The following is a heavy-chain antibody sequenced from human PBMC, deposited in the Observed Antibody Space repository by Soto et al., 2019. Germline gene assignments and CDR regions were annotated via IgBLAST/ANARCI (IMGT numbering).Heavy chain of an antibody. CDR1: GGSISSGGYY. J-gene: IGHJ3*02. V-gene: IGHV4-31*03. Sequence: PSETLSLTCTVSGGSISSGGYYWSWIRQHPGKGLEWIGYIYYSGSTYYNPSLKSRVTISVDTSKNQFSLKLSSVTAADTAVYYCARSEYYYDSSGPAPYDAFDIWGQGTMVTVSS. CDR3: ARSEYYYDSSGPAPYDAFDI. D-gene: IGHD3-22*01. CDR2: IYYSGST.